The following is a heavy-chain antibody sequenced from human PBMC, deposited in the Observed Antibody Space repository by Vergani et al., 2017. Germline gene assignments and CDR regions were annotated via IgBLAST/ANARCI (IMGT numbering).Heavy chain of an antibody. J-gene: IGHJ4*02. D-gene: IGHD6-19*01. V-gene: IGHV3-48*04. Sequence: EVQLVESGGGLVQPGGSLRLSCAASGFTFSSYSMNWVRQAPGKGLEWGSYIRSSSSTIYYADSVKGRFTISRDNAKNSLYLQMNSLRAEDTAVYYCARVEYSSGWALDYWGQGTLVTVSS. CDR3: ARVEYSSGWALDY. CDR1: GFTFSSYS. CDR2: IRSSSSTI.